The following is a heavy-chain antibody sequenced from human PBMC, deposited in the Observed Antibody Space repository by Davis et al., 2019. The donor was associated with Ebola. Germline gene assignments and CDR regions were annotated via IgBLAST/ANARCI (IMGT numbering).Heavy chain of an antibody. J-gene: IGHJ4*02. CDR3: AGHAKADYYDRTPFDY. Sequence: GESLKISCKGSGYSFTSYWIGWVRQMPGKGLEWMGIIYPGDSDTRYSPSFQGQVTISADKSISTAYLQWSSLKASDTAMYYCAGHAKADYYDRTPFDYWGQGTLVTVSS. D-gene: IGHD3-22*01. CDR2: IYPGDSDT. CDR1: GYSFTSYW. V-gene: IGHV5-51*01.